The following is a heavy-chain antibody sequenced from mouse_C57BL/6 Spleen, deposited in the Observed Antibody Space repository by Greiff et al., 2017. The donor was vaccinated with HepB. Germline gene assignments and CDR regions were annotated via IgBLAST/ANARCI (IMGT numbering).Heavy chain of an antibody. J-gene: IGHJ2*01. CDR1: GYTFTSYG. CDR3: ARGGYDGYYPTDFDY. Sequence: VKLVESGAELARPGASVKLSCKASGYTFTSYGISWVKQRTGQGLEWIGEIYPRSGNTYYNEKFKGKATLTADKSSSTAYMELRSLTSEDSAVYFCARGGYDGYYPTDFDYWGQGTTLTVSS. D-gene: IGHD2-3*01. CDR2: IYPRSGNT. V-gene: IGHV1-81*01.